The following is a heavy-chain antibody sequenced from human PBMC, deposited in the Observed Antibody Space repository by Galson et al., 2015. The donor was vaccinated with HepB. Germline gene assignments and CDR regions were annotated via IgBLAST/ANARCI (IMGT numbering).Heavy chain of an antibody. J-gene: IGHJ4*02. Sequence: SLRLSCATSGFTFSSYGMNWVRQAPGKGLEWISHISSSSSTIYYADSVKGRFTISRDNAKKSLYLQMNNLRAEDTAVYYCATTALGYCGSSSEGWDGFNCGWIDYWGQGTLVTVSS. CDR2: ISSSSSTI. CDR3: ATTALGYCGSSSEGWDGFNCGWIDY. CDR1: GFTFSSYG. V-gene: IGHV3-48*01. D-gene: IGHD2-2*01.